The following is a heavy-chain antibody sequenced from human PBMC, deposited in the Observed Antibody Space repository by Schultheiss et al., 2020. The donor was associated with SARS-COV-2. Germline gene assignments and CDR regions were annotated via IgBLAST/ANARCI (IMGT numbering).Heavy chain of an antibody. D-gene: IGHD3-10*01. Sequence: SETLSLTCTVSRGSIVSYYRSWIRQPPGKGLEWIGYIYYSGTTNYNPSLKSRVTMSADTSKNQFSLKLSSVTAADTAVYYCARESSEVTDRLWFGAYYYYYYMDVWGKGTTVTVSS. CDR2: IYYSGTT. V-gene: IGHV4-59*12. CDR3: ARESSEVTDRLWFGAYYYYYYMDV. CDR1: RGSIVSYY. J-gene: IGHJ6*03.